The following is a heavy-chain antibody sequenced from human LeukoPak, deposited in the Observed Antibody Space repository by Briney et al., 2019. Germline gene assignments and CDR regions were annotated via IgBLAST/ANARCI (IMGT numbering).Heavy chain of an antibody. CDR1: GGSISSSSYS. D-gene: IGHD2-2*01. CDR3: ARQATLPIVVVPAAAEY. J-gene: IGHJ4*02. Sequence: SETLSLTCTVSGGSISSSSYSWGWIRQPPGKGLEWIGSIYYSGSTYYNPSLKSRVTISVDTSKNQFSLKLSSVTAADTAVYYCARQATLPIVVVPAAAEYWGQGTLVTVSS. V-gene: IGHV4-39*01. CDR2: IYYSGST.